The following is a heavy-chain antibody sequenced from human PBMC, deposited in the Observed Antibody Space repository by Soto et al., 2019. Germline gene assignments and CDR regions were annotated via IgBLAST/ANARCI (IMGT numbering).Heavy chain of an antibody. D-gene: IGHD3-10*01. CDR3: ARDRSSSYSYAMDL. CDR1: DFAFRLHG. Sequence: QFHLVESGGGVVQPGGSVTLSCSVSDFAFRLHGIHWVRHTPGKGLEWVAMIWHDGTRKYFRDSVRGRFTISRDSAKNKVYLQMNNLRGDDSALYFCARDRSSSYSYAMDLWGQGTTVTVSS. V-gene: IGHV3-33*01. J-gene: IGHJ6*02. CDR2: IWHDGTRK.